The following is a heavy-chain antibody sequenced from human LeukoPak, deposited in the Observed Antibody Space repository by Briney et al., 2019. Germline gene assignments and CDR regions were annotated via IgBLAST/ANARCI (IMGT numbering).Heavy chain of an antibody. CDR2: IYPGDSDT. D-gene: IGHD5-18*01. V-gene: IGHV5-51*01. Sequence: GESLKISFKGSGYSFTNYWIGWVRQMPGKGLEWMGIIYPGDSDTRYSPSFQGQVTISADKSISTAYLQWSSLKASDTAMYYCAVRYSYGRGAFDIWGQGTMVTVSS. J-gene: IGHJ3*02. CDR3: AVRYSYGRGAFDI. CDR1: GYSFTNYW.